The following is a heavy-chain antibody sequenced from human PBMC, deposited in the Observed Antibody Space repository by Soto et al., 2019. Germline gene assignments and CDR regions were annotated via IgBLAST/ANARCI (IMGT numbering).Heavy chain of an antibody. CDR2: ISWNSGSI. Sequence: EVQLVESGGGLVQPGWSLRLSCEASGYTFDDYAMHWVRQAPGKGLEWVSGISWNSGSIGYADSVKGRYTISRDNAKKSLHLQMNSLRAEDTALYYCAKGGCSSTSCSLDPWGQGTLVTVSS. J-gene: IGHJ5*02. CDR1: GYTFDDYA. CDR3: AKGGCSSTSCSLDP. V-gene: IGHV3-9*01. D-gene: IGHD2-2*01.